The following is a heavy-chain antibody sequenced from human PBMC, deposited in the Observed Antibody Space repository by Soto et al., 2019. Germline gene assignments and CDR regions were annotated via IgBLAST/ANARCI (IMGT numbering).Heavy chain of an antibody. D-gene: IGHD5-18*01. CDR3: ARTRVYDSYTYYGTAV. CDR1: GDSVSSNRVA. CDR2: TYYRAKWYN. J-gene: IGHJ6*02. V-gene: IGHV6-1*01. Sequence: PSQTLSLTCAISGDSVSSNRVAWNWIRQSPSRGLEWLGRTYYRAKWYNDSELSVKSRIALNPDTSKNQFSLQLHSVPPEDTAVYYCARTRVYDSYTYYGTAVWGQGPTVNVSS.